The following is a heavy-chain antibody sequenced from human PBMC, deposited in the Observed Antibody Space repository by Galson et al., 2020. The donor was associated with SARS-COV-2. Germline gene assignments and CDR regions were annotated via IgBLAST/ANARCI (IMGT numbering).Heavy chain of an antibody. J-gene: IGHJ5*02. CDR3: AKDDKYCPGTDCAMYSLNNWFDP. D-gene: IGHD2-8*02. V-gene: IGHV3-30*18. Sequence: GESLKISCATSGFSFNNHGIHWVRQAPGKGLEWVAVISYHGSDKYYTDSVKGRFTVSRDNSKNTVYLQMNSLMPEDTAVYYCAKDDKYCPGTDCAMYSLNNWFDPWGQGTLVTVSS. CDR2: ISYHGSDK. CDR1: GFSFNNHG.